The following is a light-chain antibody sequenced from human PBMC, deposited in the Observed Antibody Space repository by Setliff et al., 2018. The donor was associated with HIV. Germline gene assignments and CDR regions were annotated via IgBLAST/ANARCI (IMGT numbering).Light chain of an antibody. V-gene: IGLV2-11*01. J-gene: IGLJ2*01. CDR1: SSDVGLYNY. CDR2: EVN. CDR3: TSYTTRSTLV. Sequence: QSVLTQPRSVSGSPGQSVTISCTGTSSDVGLYNYVSWYQQHPSKAPKLMISEVNKRPSGVSNRFSGSKSGNTASLTISGLQAEDESDYYCTSYTTRSTLVFGGGTKVTVL.